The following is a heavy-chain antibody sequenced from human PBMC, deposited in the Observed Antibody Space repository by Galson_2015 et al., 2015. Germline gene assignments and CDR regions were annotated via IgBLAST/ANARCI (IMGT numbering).Heavy chain of an antibody. Sequence: SLRLSCAASGFTFDDYAMHWVRQAPGKGLEWVSGISWNSGSIGYADSVKGRFTISRDNAKNSLYLQMNSLRAEDTALYYCAKERRDYCSGGSCYLDNAFDIWGQGTMVTVSS. CDR3: AKERRDYCSGGSCYLDNAFDI. J-gene: IGHJ3*02. D-gene: IGHD2-15*01. CDR1: GFTFDDYA. CDR2: ISWNSGSI. V-gene: IGHV3-9*01.